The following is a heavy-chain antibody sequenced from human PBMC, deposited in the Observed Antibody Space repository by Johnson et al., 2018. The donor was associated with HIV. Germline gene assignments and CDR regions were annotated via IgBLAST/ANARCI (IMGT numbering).Heavy chain of an antibody. J-gene: IGHJ3*02. V-gene: IGHV3-30*03. CDR3: ARALLIAARPVGAVDI. Sequence: QVQLVESGGGLVQPGGSLRLSCAAFGFTFDDYGMSWVRQAPGKGLEWLAIISYDGGDTWYADSVKGRFTVSRDNSKDTLYLQMNSLRAEDTALYYCARALLIAARPVGAVDIWGQGTMVTVSS. CDR2: ISYDGGDT. D-gene: IGHD6-6*01. CDR1: GFTFDDYG.